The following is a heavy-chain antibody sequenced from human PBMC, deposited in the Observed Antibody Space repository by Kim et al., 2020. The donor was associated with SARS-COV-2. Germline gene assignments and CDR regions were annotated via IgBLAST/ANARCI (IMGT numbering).Heavy chain of an antibody. D-gene: IGHD6-13*01. CDR1: GGSISDYY. CDR3: ARHGSRYVDGRSYYYYYAMDV. J-gene: IGHJ6*02. CDR2: IYYSGST. V-gene: IGHV4-59*08. Sequence: SETLSLTCTVSGGSISDYYWSWIRQPPGKGLEWIGYIYYSGSTNYNPSLRSRVTISVDTSKNQFSLKLSSVTAADTAVYYCARHGSRYVDGRSYYYYYAMDVWGQGTKVTVSS.